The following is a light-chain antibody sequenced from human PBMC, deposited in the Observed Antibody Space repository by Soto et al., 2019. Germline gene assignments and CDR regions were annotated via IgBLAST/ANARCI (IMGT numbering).Light chain of an antibody. CDR3: QQRSNWPFIT. V-gene: IGKV3-11*01. Sequence: EIVLTQSPATLSLSPGERATLSCRASQSVSSYLAWYQQKPGQAPRLLIYDASNRATGIPARFSGSGSGTDFTLPISSLEPEDFAVYYCQQRSNWPFITFGQGTRLEIK. CDR2: DAS. CDR1: QSVSSY. J-gene: IGKJ5*01.